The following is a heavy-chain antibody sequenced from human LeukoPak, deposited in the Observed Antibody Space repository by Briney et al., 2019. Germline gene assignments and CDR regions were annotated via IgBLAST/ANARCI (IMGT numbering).Heavy chain of an antibody. CDR3: ARHSEHYDILTGYKGGAFDI. V-gene: IGHV4-59*08. CDR2: IYYSGST. J-gene: IGHJ3*02. CDR1: GGSISSYY. D-gene: IGHD3-9*01. Sequence: SETLSLTCTVSGGSISSYYWSWIRQPPGKGLEWIGYIYYSGSTNYNPSLKSRVTISVDTSKNQFSLKLSSVTAADTAVYYCARHSEHYDILTGYKGGAFDIWGQGTMVTVSS.